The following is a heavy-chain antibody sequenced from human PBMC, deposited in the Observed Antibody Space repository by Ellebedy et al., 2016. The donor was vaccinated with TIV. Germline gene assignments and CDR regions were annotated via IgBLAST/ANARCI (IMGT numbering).Heavy chain of an antibody. D-gene: IGHD5-12*01. CDR1: GGSFSGYY. V-gene: IGHV4-34*01. Sequence: SETLSLXCAVYGGSFSGYYWSWIRQPPGKGLEWIGEINHSGSTNYNPSLKSRVTISVDTSKNQFSLKLSSVTAADTAVYYCARGRQWLRGGMDVWGQGTTVTVSS. CDR2: INHSGST. CDR3: ARGRQWLRGGMDV. J-gene: IGHJ6*02.